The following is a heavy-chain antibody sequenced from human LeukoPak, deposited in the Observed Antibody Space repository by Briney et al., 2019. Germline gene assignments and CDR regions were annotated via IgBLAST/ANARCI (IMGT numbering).Heavy chain of an antibody. CDR1: GFTFSSYA. D-gene: IGHD3-16*01. V-gene: IGHV3-23*01. Sequence: PGGSLRLSCAASGFTFSSYAMSWVRQAPGKGLEWVAAISGSGGSTYYADSVKGRFTISRDNSKNTLYLQMNSLRAEDTAVYYCAKPPMITFGGVGPLHYFDYWGQGTLVTVSS. CDR2: ISGSGGST. CDR3: AKPPMITFGGVGPLHYFDY. J-gene: IGHJ4*02.